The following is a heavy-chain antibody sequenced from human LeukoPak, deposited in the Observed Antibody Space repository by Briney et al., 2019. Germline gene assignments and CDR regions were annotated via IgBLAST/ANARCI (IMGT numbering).Heavy chain of an antibody. CDR2: ISNDGNAR. D-gene: IGHD4-17*01. CDR1: GFTFSSYA. Sequence: GRSLRLSCAASGFTFSSYAMHWVRQAPGKGLEWVSYISNDGNARYYADSVKGRFTTSRDNAKNSLFLQMNSLTAGDTAVYFCARNAMGRDDYSDPAFYYYMDVWGKGTTVAISS. V-gene: IGHV3-48*04. CDR3: ARNAMGRDDYSDPAFYYYMDV. J-gene: IGHJ6*03.